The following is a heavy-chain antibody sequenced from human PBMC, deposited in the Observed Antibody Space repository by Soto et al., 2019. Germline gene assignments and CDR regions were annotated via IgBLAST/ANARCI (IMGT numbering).Heavy chain of an antibody. V-gene: IGHV3-74*01. CDR2: LNSDGSDA. CDR1: GFTFSNYW. Sequence: LRLSCAASGFTFSNYWMHWVRQAPGSGLVWVSRLNSDGSDADYTDSVKGRFTISRDDAKNTLYLQMNSLRAEDTAIYYCARELSAFGMDVWGQGTTVTVSS. CDR3: ARELSAFGMDV. D-gene: IGHD3-16*02. J-gene: IGHJ6*02.